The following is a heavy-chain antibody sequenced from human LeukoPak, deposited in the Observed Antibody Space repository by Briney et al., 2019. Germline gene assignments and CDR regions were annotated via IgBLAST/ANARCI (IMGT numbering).Heavy chain of an antibody. D-gene: IGHD1-26*01. Sequence: GGSLRLSCAASGFTFSSYAMSWVRQATGQGLEWVSAISGSGGSTYYADSVKGRFTISRDNSKNTLYLQMNSLRAEDTAVYYCAKDQAGATDYWGQGTLVTVSS. V-gene: IGHV3-23*01. CDR1: GFTFSSYA. CDR3: AKDQAGATDY. J-gene: IGHJ4*02. CDR2: ISGSGGST.